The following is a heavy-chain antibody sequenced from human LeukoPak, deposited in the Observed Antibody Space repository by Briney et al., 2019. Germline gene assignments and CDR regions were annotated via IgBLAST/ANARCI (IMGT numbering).Heavy chain of an antibody. CDR2: IYPGDSDT. D-gene: IGHD4-17*01. Sequence: GESLKISCKGSGYSFTSYRIGWVRQMPGKGLEWMGVIYPGDSDTRYSPSFQGQVTISADKSISTAYLQWSSLKASDTAMYYCARYDYGDYSGYSRRNFDYWGQGTLVTVSS. CDR3: ARYDYGDYSGYSRRNFDY. CDR1: GYSFTSYR. J-gene: IGHJ4*02. V-gene: IGHV5-51*01.